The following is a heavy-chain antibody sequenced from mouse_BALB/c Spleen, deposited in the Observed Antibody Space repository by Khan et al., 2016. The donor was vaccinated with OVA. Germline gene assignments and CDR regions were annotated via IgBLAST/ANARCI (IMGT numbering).Heavy chain of an antibody. D-gene: IGHD2-4*01. CDR1: GYSITSGSY. V-gene: IGHV3-6*02. J-gene: IGHJ1*01. CDR2: ISYDGSF. CDR3: ARRFDYSYWYFDV. Sequence: EVELVESGPGLVKPSQTLSLTCSVTGYSITSGSYWNGIRQFPGSKLEWRVDISYDGSFNYNTSLNNRSSITRDTTEKQFFLQLDSVTTADTATYFCARRFDYSYWYFDVWGAGTTVTVSS.